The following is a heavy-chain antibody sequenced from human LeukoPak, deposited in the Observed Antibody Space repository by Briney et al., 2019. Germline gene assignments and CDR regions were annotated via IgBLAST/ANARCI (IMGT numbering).Heavy chain of an antibody. V-gene: IGHV3-30-3*01. CDR1: GFTFSSYA. J-gene: IGHJ4*02. CDR3: ARDRRGWCRFDY. CDR2: ISYDGSNK. Sequence: GGSLRLSCAASGFTFSSYAMHWVRQAPVKGLEWVAVISYDGSNKYYADSVKGRFTISRDNSKNTLYLQMNSLRAEDTAVYYCARDRRGWCRFDYWGQGTLVTVSS. D-gene: IGHD6-19*01.